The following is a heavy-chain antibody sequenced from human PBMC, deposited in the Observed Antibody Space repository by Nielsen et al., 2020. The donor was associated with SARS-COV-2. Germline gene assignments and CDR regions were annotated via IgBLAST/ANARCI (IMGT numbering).Heavy chain of an antibody. CDR3: ARLRYDFSSGFDP. V-gene: IGHV5-51*01. CDR1: GYSFTSYW. CDR2: IYPGGSDT. J-gene: IGHJ5*02. Sequence: GESLKISCKGSGYSFTSYWIGWVRQMPGKGLEWMGIIYPGGSDTRYSPSFQGQVTISADKSISTAYLQWSSLKASDTAMYYCARLRYDFSSGFDPWGQGTLVTVSS. D-gene: IGHD3-3*01.